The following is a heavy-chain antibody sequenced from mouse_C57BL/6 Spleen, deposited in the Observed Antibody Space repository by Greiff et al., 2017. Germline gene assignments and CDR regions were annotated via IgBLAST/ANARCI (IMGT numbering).Heavy chain of an antibody. Sequence: VQLQQSGADLAKPGASVKLSCTASGYTFTSYWMHWVKQRPGQGLEWIGYINPSSGYTKYDQKFKDKATLTADKSSSTAYMQLSSLTHEDSAVYYYARIPYDYGDVGYFDVWGPGTTVTVSS. J-gene: IGHJ1*01. CDR3: ARIPYDYGDVGYFDV. D-gene: IGHD2-4*01. V-gene: IGHV1-7*01. CDR1: GYTFTSYW. CDR2: INPSSGYT.